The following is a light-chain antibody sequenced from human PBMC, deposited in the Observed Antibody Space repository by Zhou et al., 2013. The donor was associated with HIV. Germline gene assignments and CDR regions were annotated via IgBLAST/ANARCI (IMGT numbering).Light chain of an antibody. CDR2: GAS. J-gene: IGKJ2*01. Sequence: IQMTQSPSTLSASVGDRVTITCRASQSISSWVAWYQQKPGKVPKLLIYGASSLQSGVPSRFSGSGFGTDFTLTINRLHPEDFATYYCQQANRFPQTFGQGTKVEIK. CDR3: QQANRFPQT. CDR1: QSISSW. V-gene: IGKV1-12*01.